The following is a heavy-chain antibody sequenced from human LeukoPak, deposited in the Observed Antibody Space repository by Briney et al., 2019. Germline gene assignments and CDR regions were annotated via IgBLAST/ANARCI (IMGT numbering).Heavy chain of an antibody. Sequence: SVKVSCKASGGTFSSYAISWVRQAPGQGLEWMGRIIPILGIANYAQKFQGRVTITADKSTSTAYMELSSLRSEGTAVYYCARDPRITMVRAHLNWGQGTLVTVSS. CDR1: GGTFSSYA. CDR3: ARDPRITMVRAHLN. D-gene: IGHD3-10*01. CDR2: IIPILGIA. J-gene: IGHJ1*01. V-gene: IGHV1-69*04.